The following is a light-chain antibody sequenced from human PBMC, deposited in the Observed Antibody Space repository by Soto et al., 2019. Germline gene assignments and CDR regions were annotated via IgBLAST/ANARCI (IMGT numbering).Light chain of an antibody. CDR1: QSVSDTY. J-gene: IGKJ2*01. Sequence: EVILTQSPGTLSLSPGDRATLSCRARQSVSDTYLAWYQQKPGQAPRLLIFGSSDRATGIPDRFSGRGSGTDFTLTISRLEPEDFAVYYCQQYGSSPPYTFGQGTKPEIK. CDR2: GSS. CDR3: QQYGSSPPYT. V-gene: IGKV3-20*01.